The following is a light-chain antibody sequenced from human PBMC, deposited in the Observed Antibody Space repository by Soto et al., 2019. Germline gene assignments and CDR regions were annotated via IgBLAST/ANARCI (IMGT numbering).Light chain of an antibody. CDR1: QSVSSL. J-gene: IGKJ4*01. Sequence: EIVLTQSPATLSLSPGERATLSCRASQSVSSLLAWYQQKPGQAPRLLIYDASSRATGIPTRFSGSGSGTDFTLTLSSLEPEDFAVYFCQQRSNWPLTFGGGTKVEIK. V-gene: IGKV3-11*01. CDR2: DAS. CDR3: QQRSNWPLT.